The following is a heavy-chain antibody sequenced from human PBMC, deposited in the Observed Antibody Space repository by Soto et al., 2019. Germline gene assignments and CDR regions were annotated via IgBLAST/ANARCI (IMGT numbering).Heavy chain of an antibody. Sequence: GGSLRLSCPASGFTFSSYAMGWVRQAPGKGLEWVSAISGSGGSTYYADSVKGRFTISRDNSKNTLYLQMNSLRAEDTAVYYCAKVYYYDSSGYEQDYWGQGTLVTVSS. CDR1: GFTFSSYA. D-gene: IGHD3-22*01. J-gene: IGHJ4*02. V-gene: IGHV3-23*01. CDR3: AKVYYYDSSGYEQDY. CDR2: ISGSGGST.